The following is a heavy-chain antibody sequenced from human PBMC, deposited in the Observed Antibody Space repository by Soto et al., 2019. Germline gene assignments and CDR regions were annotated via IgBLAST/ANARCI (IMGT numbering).Heavy chain of an antibody. D-gene: IGHD5-12*01. J-gene: IGHJ5*02. CDR3: ARSGYNFGYQYWFDP. CDR2: IYPSDSDT. CDR1: GYNFATYW. Sequence: GESLKISCKGSGYNFATYWIGWVRQMPGKGLEWMGTIYPSDSDTRYSPSFQGQVTISADRSINTAYLQWSSLKASDSAMYFCARSGYNFGYQYWFDPWGQGTLVTVSS. V-gene: IGHV5-51*01.